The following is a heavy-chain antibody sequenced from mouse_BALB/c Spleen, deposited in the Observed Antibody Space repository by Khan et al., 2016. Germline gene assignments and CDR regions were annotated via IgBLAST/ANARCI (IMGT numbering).Heavy chain of an antibody. CDR3: ASDLLWYAMDY. J-gene: IGHJ4*01. D-gene: IGHD2-1*01. V-gene: IGHV1S135*01. CDR1: GYAFTSYN. CDR2: IDPYNGDT. Sequence: LQQSGPELVKPGASVTVSCKASGYAFTSYNMYWVKQSLGKSLEWIGYIDPYNGDTNYNQKFKGKATLTVDKSSSTAYMHLNSLTSEDSAVYYCASDLLWYAMDYWGQGTSVTVSS.